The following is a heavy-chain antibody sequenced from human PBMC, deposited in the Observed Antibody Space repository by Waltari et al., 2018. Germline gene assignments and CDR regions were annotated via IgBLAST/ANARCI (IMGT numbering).Heavy chain of an antibody. D-gene: IGHD5-12*01. CDR2: MNGDGYVI. CDR3: ARKGGRGYAYGPFYFDY. V-gene: IGHV3-74*01. CDR1: GFTFSDYW. J-gene: IGHJ4*02. Sequence: EVQLVEAGGDLVQPGGSLRTSCEASGFTFSDYWMHWVRHSPCKGQVWVSRMNGDGYVITYSDSVKGRFTNSRDNTKNTLYLQMNSLRVEDTAVYYCARKGGRGYAYGPFYFDYWGQGALVIVSS.